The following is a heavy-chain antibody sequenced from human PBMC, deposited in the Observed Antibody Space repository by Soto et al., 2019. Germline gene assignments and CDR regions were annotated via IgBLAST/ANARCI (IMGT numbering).Heavy chain of an antibody. V-gene: IGHV3-23*01. D-gene: IGHD5-12*01. CDR2: ISARGGRS. J-gene: IGHJ4*02. CDR1: GFSFSSYA. CDR3: AKGSIEYSASVDN. Sequence: EVQLLESGGGLVQPGGSLRLSCAASGFSFSSYAMVWVRQAPGKGLEWVSVISARGGRSYFADSVKGRFTTSRDNSKNVLSLEMNSLRAEDTATDFCAKGSIEYSASVDNWGQGTLVLVSS.